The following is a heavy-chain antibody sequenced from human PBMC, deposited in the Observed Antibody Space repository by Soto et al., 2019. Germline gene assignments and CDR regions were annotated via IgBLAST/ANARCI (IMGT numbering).Heavy chain of an antibody. J-gene: IGHJ5*02. CDR1: GFTFSSYG. CDR3: ARDNGIAAAGIDGVDP. Sequence: QVQLVESGGGVVQPGRSLRLSCAASGFTFSSYGMHWVRQAPGKGLEWVAVIWYDGSNKYYADSVKGRFTISRDNSKNTLYLQMNSLRAEDTAVYYCARDNGIAAAGIDGVDPWGQGTLVTVSS. V-gene: IGHV3-33*01. CDR2: IWYDGSNK. D-gene: IGHD6-13*01.